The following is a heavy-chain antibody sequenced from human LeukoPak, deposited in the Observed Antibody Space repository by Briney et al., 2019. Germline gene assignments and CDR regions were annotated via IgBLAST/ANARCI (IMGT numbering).Heavy chain of an antibody. J-gene: IGHJ4*02. CDR3: ARGVQDSGVQLERHDY. V-gene: IGHV4-39*07. CDR1: GGSISSGDYY. D-gene: IGHD1-1*01. CDR2: INHSGST. Sequence: SETLSLTCTVSGGSISSGDYYWSWIRQPPGKGLEWIVEINHSGSTNYNPSLKSRVTISVDTSKNQFSLKLSSVTAADTAVYYCARGVQDSGVQLERHDYWGQGTLVTVSS.